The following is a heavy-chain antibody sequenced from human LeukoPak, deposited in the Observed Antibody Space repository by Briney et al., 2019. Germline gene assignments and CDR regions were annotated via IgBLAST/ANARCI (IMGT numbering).Heavy chain of an antibody. V-gene: IGHV3-53*01. Sequence: GGSLRLSCAASGFTVSSNYMSWVRQAPGKGLEWVSVIYSGGSTYYADSVKGRFTISRDNSKNTLYLQMNSLRADDTAVYYCARANRDGYRGYWGQGTLVTVSS. CDR1: GFTVSSNY. D-gene: IGHD5-24*01. CDR2: IYSGGST. J-gene: IGHJ4*02. CDR3: ARANRDGYRGY.